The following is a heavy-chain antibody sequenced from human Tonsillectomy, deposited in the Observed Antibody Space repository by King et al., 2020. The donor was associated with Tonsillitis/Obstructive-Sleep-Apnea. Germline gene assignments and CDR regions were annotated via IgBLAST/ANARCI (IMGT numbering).Heavy chain of an antibody. CDR3: ATDFWSRNHFDH. CDR1: GFTVSSNY. V-gene: IGHV3-66*01. D-gene: IGHD3-3*01. CDR2: ICIGGST. Sequence: VQLVESGGGLFQPGGSLRLSCAASGFTVSSNYMTWVRQAPGMGLGWVSLICIGGSTYYTDSAKDRFAISRDNSKKPLYLQMNSLRAEDTAVYYCATDFWSRNHFDHWGQGTLVTVSS. J-gene: IGHJ4*02.